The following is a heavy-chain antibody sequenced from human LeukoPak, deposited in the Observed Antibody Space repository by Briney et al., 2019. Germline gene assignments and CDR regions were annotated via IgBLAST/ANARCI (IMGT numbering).Heavy chain of an antibody. Sequence: GESLKISCKGSGYSFTSYWIGWVRQMPGKGLEWMGIIYPGDSDTRYSPSLQGQVTISADKSISTAYLQWSSLKASDTAMYYCARTKFYYDSSGYGYYFDYWGQGTLVTVSS. D-gene: IGHD3-22*01. J-gene: IGHJ4*02. CDR1: GYSFTSYW. CDR2: IYPGDSDT. V-gene: IGHV5-51*01. CDR3: ARTKFYYDSSGYGYYFDY.